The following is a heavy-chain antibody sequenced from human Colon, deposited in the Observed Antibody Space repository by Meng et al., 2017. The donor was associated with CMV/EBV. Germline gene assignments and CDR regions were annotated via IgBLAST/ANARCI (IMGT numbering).Heavy chain of an antibody. D-gene: IGHD1-26*01. Sequence: EGSLRLSCAASGFTFSRSEMTWVRQAPGKGLEWIAYISATGGTTYYADSVKGRFTISRDNAESSLFLQMNSLSAEDTAVYFCASVNFDYYYFKNWGQGALVTVSS. V-gene: IGHV3-48*03. CDR3: ASVNFDYYYFKN. CDR1: GFTFSRSE. CDR2: ISATGGTT. J-gene: IGHJ4*01.